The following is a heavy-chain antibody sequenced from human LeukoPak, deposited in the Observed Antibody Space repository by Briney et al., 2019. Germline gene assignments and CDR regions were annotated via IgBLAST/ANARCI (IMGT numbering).Heavy chain of an antibody. V-gene: IGHV1-8*01. D-gene: IGHD3-3*01. CDR2: MNPNSGDT. CDR3: ARAKKQILAYGMDV. CDR1: GYTFTSYD. Sequence: ASVKVSCKASGYTFTSYDINWVRQATGQGLEWMGWMNPNSGDTGYAQQFQGRVTMTRTTSISTAYMELSSLRSEDTAVYYCARAKKQILAYGMDVWGQGTTVTVSS. J-gene: IGHJ6*02.